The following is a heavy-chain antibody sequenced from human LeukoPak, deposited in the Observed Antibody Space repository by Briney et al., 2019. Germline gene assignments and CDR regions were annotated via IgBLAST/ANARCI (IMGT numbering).Heavy chain of an antibody. CDR2: ISSSSSYI. D-gene: IGHD6-19*01. CDR1: GFTFSDYS. J-gene: IGHJ4*02. CDR3: ARARAVAGPFDY. V-gene: IGHV3-21*01. Sequence: GGSLRLSCAASGFTFSDYSMNWVRQAPGKGLEWVSSISSSSSYIYYADSVKGRFTISRDNAKNSLYLQMNSLRAEDTAVYYCARARAVAGPFDYWGQGTLVAVSS.